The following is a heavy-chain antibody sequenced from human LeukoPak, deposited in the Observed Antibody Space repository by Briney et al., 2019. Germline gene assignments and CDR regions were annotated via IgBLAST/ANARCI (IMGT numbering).Heavy chain of an antibody. V-gene: IGHV3-21*01. J-gene: IGHJ6*03. Sequence: GGSLRLSCAASGFTFSNYWMHWVRQAPGKGLEWVSSISSSSSYIYYADSVKGRFTISRDNAKNSLYLQMNSLRAEDTAVYYCARDADTAMVYYYYYYYMDVWGKGTTVTVSS. CDR2: ISSSSSYI. CDR1: GFTFSNYW. D-gene: IGHD5-18*01. CDR3: ARDADTAMVYYYYYYYMDV.